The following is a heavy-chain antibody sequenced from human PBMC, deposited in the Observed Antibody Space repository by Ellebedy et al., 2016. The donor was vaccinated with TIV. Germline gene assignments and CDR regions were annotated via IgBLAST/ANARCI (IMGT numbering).Heavy chain of an antibody. D-gene: IGHD2-15*01. CDR2: IYDSGST. J-gene: IGHJ4*02. Sequence: SETLSLTXAVSGGSISSADFYWSWIRQPPGKGLEWIGYIYDSGSTYYNPSLKSRVTISGDTSNNQFSLRLSSVTAADTAVYYCARAVSGGCLDYWGQGTLVTVSS. CDR3: ARAVSGGCLDY. V-gene: IGHV4-30-4*01. CDR1: GGSISSADFY.